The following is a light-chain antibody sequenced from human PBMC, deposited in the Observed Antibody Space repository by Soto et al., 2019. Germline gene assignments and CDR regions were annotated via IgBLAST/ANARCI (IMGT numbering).Light chain of an antibody. CDR3: SSYVGPYTYV. CDR2: DVT. Sequence: QSALTQPRSVSGSPGQSVSISCTGTSRDVGGDDYVSRHQHRPGIPPPVIIYDVTKRPSWVPDRFSGSKSGNTASLTISGLQAEDEADYYCSSYVGPYTYVFGSGTKVTVL. CDR1: SRDVGGDDY. J-gene: IGLJ1*01. V-gene: IGLV2-11*01.